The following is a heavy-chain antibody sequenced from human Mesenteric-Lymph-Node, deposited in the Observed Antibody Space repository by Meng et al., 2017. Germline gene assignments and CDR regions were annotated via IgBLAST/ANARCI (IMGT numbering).Heavy chain of an antibody. D-gene: IGHD3-10*01. CDR1: GGTFSSYA. J-gene: IGHJ4*02. CDR3: ARLLPIGSRGGY. CDR2: IIPIFGTA. Sequence: SVKVSCKASGGTFSSYAISWVRQAPGQGLEWMGGIIPIFGTANYAQKFQGRVTITADESTSTAYMELSSLRSEDTAVYYCARLLPIGSRGGYWGQGTLVTVSS. V-gene: IGHV1-69*13.